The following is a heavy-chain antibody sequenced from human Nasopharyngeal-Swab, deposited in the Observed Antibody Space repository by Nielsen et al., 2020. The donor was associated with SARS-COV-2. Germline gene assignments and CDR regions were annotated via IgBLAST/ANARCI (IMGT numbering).Heavy chain of an antibody. V-gene: IGHV3-48*03. J-gene: IGHJ4*02. CDR3: ARDTCSGGSCYTDY. Sequence: GESLKISCAASGFTFSSYEMNWVRQAPGKGLEWVSYISSSGSTIYYADSVKGRFTISRDNAKNSLYLQMNSLRAEDTAVYCCARDTCSGGSCYTDYWGQGTLVTVSS. CDR2: ISSSGSTI. CDR1: GFTFSSYE. D-gene: IGHD2-15*01.